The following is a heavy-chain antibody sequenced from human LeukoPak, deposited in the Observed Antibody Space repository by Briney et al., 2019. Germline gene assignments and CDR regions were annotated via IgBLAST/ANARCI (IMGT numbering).Heavy chain of an antibody. CDR3: ARGATVVTPRAEYFQH. Sequence: SQTLSLTCTVSGGSISSGGYSWSWIRQHPGKGLEWIGYIYYSGSTYYNPSLKSRVTISVDTSKNQFSLKLSSVTAADTAVYYCARGATVVTPRAEYFQHWGQGTLVTVSS. D-gene: IGHD4-23*01. CDR1: GGSISSGGYS. CDR2: IYYSGST. V-gene: IGHV4-31*03. J-gene: IGHJ1*01.